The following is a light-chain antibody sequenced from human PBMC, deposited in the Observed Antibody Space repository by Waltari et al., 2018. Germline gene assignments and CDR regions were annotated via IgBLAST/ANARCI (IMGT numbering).Light chain of an antibody. CDR1: SLRSYY. CDR3: NSRDSSGNHLV. J-gene: IGLJ3*02. V-gene: IGLV3-19*01. Sequence: SSELTQDPAVSVALGQTVRITCQGDSLRSYYASWDQQKPGQAPVLVILCKNHRPSRIPDRFPCPHSRNPASLTITGAQAEDEADYYCNSRDSSGNHLVFGGGTKLTVL. CDR2: CKN.